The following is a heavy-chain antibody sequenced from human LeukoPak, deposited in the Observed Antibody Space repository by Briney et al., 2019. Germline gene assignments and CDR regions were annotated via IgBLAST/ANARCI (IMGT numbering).Heavy chain of an antibody. CDR2: ISSSSSTI. V-gene: IGHV3-48*01. D-gene: IGHD3-9*01. J-gene: IGHJ4*02. Sequence: GGSLRLSCAASGFTFSSYSMNWVRQAPGKGLEWVSYISSSSSTIYYADSVKGRFAISRDNAKNSLYLQMNRLRAEDTAVYYCARLREEREYFDWLLYPDYWGQGTLVTVSS. CDR1: GFTFSSYS. CDR3: ARLREEREYFDWLLYPDY.